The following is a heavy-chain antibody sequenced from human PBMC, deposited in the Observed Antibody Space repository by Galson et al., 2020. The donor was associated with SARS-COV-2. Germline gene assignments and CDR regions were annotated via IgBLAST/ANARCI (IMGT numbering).Heavy chain of an antibody. V-gene: IGHV3-30-3*01. D-gene: IGHD2-15*01. J-gene: IGHJ4*02. CDR3: ARDGCVGGSCQFCDH. CDR1: GFTFNKTV. CDR2: IRHDGINK. Sequence: GGSLRLSCVASGFTFNKTVMNWFRQAPGEGLEWVAVIRHDGINKFYADSVQGRFTVSRDNSKNTMDLQMSGLRPDDTGVYYCARDGCVGGSCQFCDHWGRGTLVTVSS.